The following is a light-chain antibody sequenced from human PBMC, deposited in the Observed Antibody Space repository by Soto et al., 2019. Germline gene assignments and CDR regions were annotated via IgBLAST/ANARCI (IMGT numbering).Light chain of an antibody. CDR1: HALNQY. CDR3: QQSYITPWT. Sequence: DIQVTQSPASLSASVGDRVTITCRASHALNQYLNWYQQKPGKAPELLIYGVSNLQSGVPSRFSGSGSGAEFSLIISRLEPEDFATYYCQQSYITPWTFGLGTKVEV. J-gene: IGKJ1*01. V-gene: IGKV1-39*01. CDR2: GVS.